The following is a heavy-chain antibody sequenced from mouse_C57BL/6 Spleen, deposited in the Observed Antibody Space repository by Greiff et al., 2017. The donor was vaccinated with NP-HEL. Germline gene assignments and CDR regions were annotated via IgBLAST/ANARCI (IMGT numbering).Heavy chain of an antibody. D-gene: IGHD3-2*02. CDR3: ARADSSGPFDY. CDR1: GYSITSGYD. V-gene: IGHV3-1*01. Sequence: EVKLQESGPGMVKPSQSLSLTCTVTGYSITSGYDWHWIRHFPGNKLEWMGYISYSGSTNYNPSLKSRISITHDTSKNHFFLKLNSVTTEDTATYYCARADSSGPFDYWGQGTTLTVSS. J-gene: IGHJ2*01. CDR2: ISYSGST.